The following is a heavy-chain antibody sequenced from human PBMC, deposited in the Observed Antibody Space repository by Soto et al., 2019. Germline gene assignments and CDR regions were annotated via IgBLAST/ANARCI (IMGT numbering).Heavy chain of an antibody. CDR3: ARNGIVVRIP. CDR2: ISDNGGKT. Sequence: HPGGSLRLSCAASGFTFSTYAMSWVRQAPGKGLEWVSAISDNGGKTYYADSVKGRFTISRDNSKNTLYLQMNSLRAGDTAVYYCARNGIVVRIPWGQGTLVTVSS. V-gene: IGHV3-23*01. CDR1: GFTFSTYA. J-gene: IGHJ5*02. D-gene: IGHD1-26*01.